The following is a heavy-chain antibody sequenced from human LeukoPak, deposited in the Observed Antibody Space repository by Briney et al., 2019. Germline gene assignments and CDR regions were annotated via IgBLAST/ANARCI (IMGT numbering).Heavy chain of an antibody. CDR3: ARDRGDGYNFYLYYFDY. CDR2: INPSGGST. J-gene: IGHJ4*02. V-gene: IGHV1-46*01. CDR1: GYTFTSYY. Sequence: GASVKVSCKASGYTFTSYYMHWVRQAPGQGLEWMGIINPSGGSTSYAQKFQGRVTMTRDMSTSTVYMELSSLRSEDTAVYCCARDRGDGYNFYLYYFDYWGQGTLVTVSS. D-gene: IGHD5-24*01.